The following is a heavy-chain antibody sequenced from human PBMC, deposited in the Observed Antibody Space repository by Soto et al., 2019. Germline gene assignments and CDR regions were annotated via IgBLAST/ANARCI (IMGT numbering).Heavy chain of an antibody. CDR1: GYSFTSYW. V-gene: IGHV5-10-1*01. D-gene: IGHD6-6*01. Sequence: GEALKISCKGSGYSFTSYWISWVRQMPGKGLEWMGRIDTSDSYTNYSPSFQGHVTISADKSISTAYLQWSSLKDSDTAMYYCARHIGKQLVRGYYYYGMDXWGQGTTVTVS. J-gene: IGHJ6*02. CDR3: ARHIGKQLVRGYYYYGMDX. CDR2: IDTSDSYT.